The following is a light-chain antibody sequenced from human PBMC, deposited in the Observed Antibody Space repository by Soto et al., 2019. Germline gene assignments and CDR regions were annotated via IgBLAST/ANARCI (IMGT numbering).Light chain of an antibody. CDR1: QNIYYN. CDR2: RAS. CDR3: LQYHNLWA. Sequence: ILMTQSPATVSTSAGQSATLSCRASQNIYYNVAWYQHRPGQAPRLLIYRASTRAPGVPARFSGSGSGTEFTLTISSLQADDFTFYSCLQYHNLWAFGQGTKVDIK. V-gene: IGKV3-15*01. J-gene: IGKJ1*01.